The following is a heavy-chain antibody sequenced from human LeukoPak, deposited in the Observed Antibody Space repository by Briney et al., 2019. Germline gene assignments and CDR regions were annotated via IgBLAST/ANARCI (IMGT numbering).Heavy chain of an antibody. V-gene: IGHV3-30*03. J-gene: IGHJ4*02. CDR3: ATPQQWLVLWNYFDY. CDR2: ISDDGSNK. CDR1: GFTFSSYG. D-gene: IGHD6-19*01. Sequence: GGSLRLSCAASGFTFSSYGMHWVRQAPGKGLEWVAVISDDGSNKYYADSVKGRFTISRDNSKNTLYLQMNSLRAEDAAVYYCATPQQWLVLWNYFDYWGQGTLVTVSS.